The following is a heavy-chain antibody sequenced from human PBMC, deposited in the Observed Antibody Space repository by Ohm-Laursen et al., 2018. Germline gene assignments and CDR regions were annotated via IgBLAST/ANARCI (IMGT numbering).Heavy chain of an antibody. V-gene: IGHV4-4*07. D-gene: IGHD3-9*01. CDR1: GGSINSYY. J-gene: IGHJ6*02. CDR2: IYGGGGT. Sequence: SQTLSLTCNVSGGSINSYYWSWIRQHAVKGLEWIGRIYGGGGTNYNPSLQSRVTMSVDPSKNQFSLKLRSVTAADTAVYFCARVTGPGDYYGLDVWGQGTTVSVSS. CDR3: ARVTGPGDYYGLDV.